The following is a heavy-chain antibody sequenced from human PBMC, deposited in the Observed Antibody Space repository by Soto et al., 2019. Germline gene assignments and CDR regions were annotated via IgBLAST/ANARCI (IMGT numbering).Heavy chain of an antibody. J-gene: IGHJ4*02. CDR1: GFTFSSYG. V-gene: IGHV3-33*01. CDR3: ARDYDILTGYFPGSFDY. CDR2: IWYDGSNK. Sequence: GGSLRLSCAASGFTFSSYGMHWVRQAPGKGLEWVAVIWYDGSNKYYADSVKGRFTISRDNSKNTLYLQMNSLRAEDTAVYYCARDYDILTGYFPGSFDYWGQGTLVTVSS. D-gene: IGHD3-9*01.